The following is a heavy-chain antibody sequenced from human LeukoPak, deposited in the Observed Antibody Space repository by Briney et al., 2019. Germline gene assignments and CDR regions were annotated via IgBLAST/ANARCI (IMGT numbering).Heavy chain of an antibody. CDR3: ARALRERSLTGSLYFDY. D-gene: IGHD3-9*01. CDR1: GGSFSGYY. CDR2: IYYSGST. J-gene: IGHJ4*02. Sequence: SETLSLTCAVYGGSFSGYYWSWIRQPPGKGLEWIGYIYYSGSTNYNPSLKSRVTISVDTSKNQFSLKLSSVTAADTAVYYCARALRERSLTGSLYFDYWGQGTLVTVSS. V-gene: IGHV4-59*12.